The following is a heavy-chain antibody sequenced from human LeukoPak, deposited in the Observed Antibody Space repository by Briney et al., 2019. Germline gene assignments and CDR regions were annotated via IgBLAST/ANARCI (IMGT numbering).Heavy chain of an antibody. CDR1: GYTFTSYG. CDR3: ARVGALFCSGGSCYFDWFDP. J-gene: IGHJ5*02. D-gene: IGHD2-15*01. Sequence: ASVKVSCKASGYTFTSYGISWVRQAPGQGLEWMGWISAYNGNTNYAQKLQGRVTMTTDTSTSTAYMELRSLRSDDTAVYYCARVGALFCSGGSCYFDWFDPWGQGTLVTVSS. CDR2: ISAYNGNT. V-gene: IGHV1-18*01.